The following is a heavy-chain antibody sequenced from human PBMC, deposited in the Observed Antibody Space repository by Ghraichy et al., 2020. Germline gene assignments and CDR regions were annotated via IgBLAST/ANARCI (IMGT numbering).Heavy chain of an antibody. Sequence: SETLSLTCTVSGGSISSSSYYWGWIRQPPGKGLEWIGSIYYSGSTYYNPSLKSRVTISVDTSKNQFSLKLSSVTAADTAVYYCARDGVVAAKDFDYWGQGTLVTVSS. CDR1: GGSISSSSYY. V-gene: IGHV4-39*02. J-gene: IGHJ4*02. CDR3: ARDGVVAAKDFDY. D-gene: IGHD2-15*01. CDR2: IYYSGST.